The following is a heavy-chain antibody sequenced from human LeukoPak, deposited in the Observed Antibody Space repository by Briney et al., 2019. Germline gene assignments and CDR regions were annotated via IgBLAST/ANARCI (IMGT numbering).Heavy chain of an antibody. V-gene: IGHV4-4*07. Sequence: SSETLSLTCTVSGDSISRYYRSCIRQPAGKGLEWIGRIYTSGSTKYNPSLKSRVTMSVDTSKNQFSLKLSSVTAADTAVYYCARVPVYCSSTSCSSYYMDVWGKGTTVTVSS. J-gene: IGHJ6*03. CDR2: IYTSGST. CDR1: GDSISRYY. CDR3: ARVPVYCSSTSCSSYYMDV. D-gene: IGHD2-2*01.